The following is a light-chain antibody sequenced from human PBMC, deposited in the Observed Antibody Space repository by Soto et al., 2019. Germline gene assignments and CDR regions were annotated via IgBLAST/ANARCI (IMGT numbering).Light chain of an antibody. CDR2: SDY. Sequence: QSVLTQPPSASGTPGQGVTISCSGSSSNIGSLSVDWYQHLPGTAPKLLIYSDYQRPSGVPDRFSGSKSGTSASLAISGLQSEDDADYYCAAWNGTLNGLYVFGTGTKLTVL. V-gene: IGLV1-44*01. CDR1: SSNIGSLS. J-gene: IGLJ1*01. CDR3: AAWNGTLNGLYV.